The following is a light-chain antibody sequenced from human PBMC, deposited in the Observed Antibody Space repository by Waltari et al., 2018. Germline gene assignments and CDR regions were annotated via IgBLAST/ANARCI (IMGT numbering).Light chain of an antibody. CDR2: WAS. J-gene: IGKJ4*01. CDR3: QQYYTTPPT. CDR1: QRVLYNSNNKNY. V-gene: IGKV4-1*01. Sequence: DIVMTQSPDSLAVSLGERATVNCTSSQRVLYNSNNKNYLLWYQQMPGKPPRLLISWASTREPGVPDRFSGSGSGSDFILTITSVQAEDVAVYYCQQYYTTPPTFGGGTKVEIK.